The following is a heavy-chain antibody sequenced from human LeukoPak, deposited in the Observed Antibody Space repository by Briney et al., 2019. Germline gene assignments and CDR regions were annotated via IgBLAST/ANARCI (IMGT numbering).Heavy chain of an antibody. D-gene: IGHD3-22*01. Sequence: GGSLRLSCAASGFTFSSHNMHWVRQAPGKGLEWVAVVWYDGIKNVFADSVKGRFTLSRDNSNNTLFLQMNSLRVEDTAVYYCAKDSDYYHSSGYYYAYFQHWGQGTLVTVSS. J-gene: IGHJ1*01. CDR2: VWYDGIKN. V-gene: IGHV3-33*06. CDR1: GFTFSSHN. CDR3: AKDSDYYHSSGYYYAYFQH.